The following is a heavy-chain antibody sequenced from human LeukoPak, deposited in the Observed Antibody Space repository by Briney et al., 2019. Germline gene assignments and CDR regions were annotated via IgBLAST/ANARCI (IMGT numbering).Heavy chain of an antibody. CDR2: INPSGGST. CDR3: ARGDPITIFGVVIQYYYYMDV. Sequence: ASVKVPCKASGYTFTSYYMHWVRQAPGQGLEWMGIINPSGGSTSYAQKFQGRVTITADESTSTAYMELSSLRSEDTAVYYCARGDPITIFGVVIQYYYYMDVWGKGTTVTVSS. V-gene: IGHV1-46*01. J-gene: IGHJ6*03. CDR1: GYTFTSYY. D-gene: IGHD3-3*01.